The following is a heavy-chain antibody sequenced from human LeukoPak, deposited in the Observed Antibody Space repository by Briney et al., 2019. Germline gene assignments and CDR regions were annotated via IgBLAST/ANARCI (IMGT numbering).Heavy chain of an antibody. CDR3: ASAKSHYYFDY. CDR1: GYTFTSYA. J-gene: IGHJ4*02. V-gene: IGHV7-4-1*02. CDR2: INTNTGNP. Sequence: GASVTVSCTASGYTFTSYAMNWVRQAPGQGLEWLGWINTNTGNPTYAQGFTGRFVFSLDPSVSTAYLQISSLTAEDTAVYYCASAKSHYYFDYWGQGTLVTVSS.